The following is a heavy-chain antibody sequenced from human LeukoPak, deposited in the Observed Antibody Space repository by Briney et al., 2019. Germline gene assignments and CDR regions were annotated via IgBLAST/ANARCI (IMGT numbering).Heavy chain of an antibody. V-gene: IGHV3-23*01. CDR1: GFTFSSYA. J-gene: IGHJ3*02. CDR2: ISGGGGST. CDR3: AKSSVIAVAGDAFDI. D-gene: IGHD6-19*01. Sequence: AGGSLRLSCAASGFTFSSYAMSWVRQAPGKGLEWVSAISGGGGSTYYADPVKGRFTISRDNSNNTLYLQMTSLRAEDTAVYYCAKSSVIAVAGDAFDIWGQGTVVTVSS.